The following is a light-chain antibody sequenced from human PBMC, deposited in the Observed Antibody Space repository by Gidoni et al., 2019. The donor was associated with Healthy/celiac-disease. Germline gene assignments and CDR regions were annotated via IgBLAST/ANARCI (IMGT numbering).Light chain of an antibody. V-gene: IGKV1-8*01. Sequence: AIRMTQSSSSFSASTGDRVTITCRASQGISSYLAWYQQEPGKAPKLLIYGASTLQSGVPSRFSGSGSGTDFTLTISCLQSEDFATYYCQQYSSYPFTFGPXTKVDIK. J-gene: IGKJ3*01. CDR1: QGISSY. CDR2: GAS. CDR3: QQYSSYPFT.